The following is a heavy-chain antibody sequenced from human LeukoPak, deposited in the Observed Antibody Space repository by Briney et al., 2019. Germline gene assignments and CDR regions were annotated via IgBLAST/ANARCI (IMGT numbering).Heavy chain of an antibody. V-gene: IGHV3-48*04. J-gene: IGHJ4*02. CDR2: ISSSGSTI. CDR3: ARADWLLPDY. Sequence: PGGSLRLSCAASGFTFSTHSMYWVRQAPGKGLEWVSYISSSGSTIYYADSVKGRFTISRDNAKNSLYLQMNSLRAEDTAAYYCARADWLLPDYWGQGTLVTVSS. D-gene: IGHD3-9*01. CDR1: GFTFSTHS.